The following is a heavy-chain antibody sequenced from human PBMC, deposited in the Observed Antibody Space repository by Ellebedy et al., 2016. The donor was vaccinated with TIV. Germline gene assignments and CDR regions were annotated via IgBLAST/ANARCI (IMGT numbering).Heavy chain of an antibody. CDR2: IYYTGST. CDR1: GGSISSGDFY. V-gene: IGHV4-31*01. CDR3: ARGPLGHQYFDY. D-gene: IGHD3-16*01. Sequence: SETLSLTCTVSGGSISSGDFYWAWIRQHPGKGLEYIGYIYYTGSTYYNPSLKSLVTISIDTSKSHFSLRLTSVTAADTAVYYCARGPLGHQYFDYWGRGTLVTVSS. J-gene: IGHJ4*02.